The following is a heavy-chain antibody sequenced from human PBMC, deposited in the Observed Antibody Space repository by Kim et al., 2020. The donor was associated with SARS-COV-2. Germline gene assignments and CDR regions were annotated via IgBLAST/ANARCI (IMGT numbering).Heavy chain of an antibody. CDR1: GFRFSTYA. J-gene: IGHJ6*02. V-gene: IGHV3-23*01. CDR2: ISGSGGTT. D-gene: IGHD3-10*01. Sequence: LSLTCAASGFRFSTYAMNWVRQAPGKGLEWVSVISGSGGTTYYADSVKGRFTISRDNSKNTLYLQMNSLRAEDTAVYYCAKVSWFGELPQGGMDVWGQGTTVTVSS. CDR3: AKVSWFGELPQGGMDV.